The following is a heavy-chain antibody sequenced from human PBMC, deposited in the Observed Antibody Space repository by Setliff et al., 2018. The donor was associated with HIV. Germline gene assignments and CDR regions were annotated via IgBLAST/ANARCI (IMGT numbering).Heavy chain of an antibody. Sequence: SLTCAVYSGSFSGYRWTWIRQPPGKGLEWIGDITHSGSTTYNPSLRSRVTISVDTSKNQFSLKLNSVTAADTAVYYCARGDYSDSTGCEGLDSWGRGTLVTVSS. CDR1: SGSFSGYR. D-gene: IGHD3-22*01. V-gene: IGHV4-34*01. J-gene: IGHJ4*02. CDR3: ARGDYSDSTGCEGLDS. CDR2: ITHSGST.